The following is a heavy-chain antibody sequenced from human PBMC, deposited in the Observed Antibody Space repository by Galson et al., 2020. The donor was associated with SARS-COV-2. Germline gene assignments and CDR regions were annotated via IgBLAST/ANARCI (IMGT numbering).Heavy chain of an antibody. CDR3: ARDLGFGEPNWFDP. CDR2: ISSSGSTI. CDR1: GFTFSSYE. V-gene: IGHV3-48*03. D-gene: IGHD3-10*01. Sequence: GGSLRLSCAASGFTFSSYEMNWVRQAPGKGLEWVSYISSSGSTIYYADSVKGRFTISRDNAKNSLYLQMNSLRAEDTAVYYCARDLGFGEPNWFDPWGQGTLVTVS. J-gene: IGHJ5*02.